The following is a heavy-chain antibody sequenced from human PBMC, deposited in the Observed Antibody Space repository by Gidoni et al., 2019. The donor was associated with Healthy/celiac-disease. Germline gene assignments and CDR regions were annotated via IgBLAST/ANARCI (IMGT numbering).Heavy chain of an antibody. V-gene: IGHV4-30-2*01. Sequence: QLQLQESGSGLLKPSQTLSLTCAVSGVSISSGGYSWSWIRQPPGKGLEWIGYISHSGSTYYNPSLKSRVTISVDRSKNQFSLKLSSVNAADTAVYYCARRVVPAAISGGDYFDYWGQGTLVTVSS. J-gene: IGHJ4*02. CDR3: ARRVVPAAISGGDYFDY. CDR2: ISHSGST. CDR1: GVSISSGGYS. D-gene: IGHD2-2*02.